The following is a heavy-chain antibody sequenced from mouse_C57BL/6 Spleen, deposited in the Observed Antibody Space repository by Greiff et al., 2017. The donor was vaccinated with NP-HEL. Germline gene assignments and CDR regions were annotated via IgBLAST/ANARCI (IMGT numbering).Heavy chain of an antibody. J-gene: IGHJ4*01. Sequence: QVQLQQPGAELVRPGSSVKLSCKASSYTFTSYWMHWVKQRPIQGLEWIGNIDPSDSETHYNQKFKDKATLTVDKSSSTAYMQLSSLTSEDSAVYYCARRIGYYYGSSYDAMDYWGQGTSVTVSS. CDR1: SYTFTSYW. CDR3: ARRIGYYYGSSYDAMDY. V-gene: IGHV1-52*01. CDR2: IDPSDSET. D-gene: IGHD1-1*01.